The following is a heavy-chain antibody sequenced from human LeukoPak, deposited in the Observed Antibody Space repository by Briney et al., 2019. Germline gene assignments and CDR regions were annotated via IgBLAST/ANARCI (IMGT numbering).Heavy chain of an antibody. D-gene: IGHD1-26*01. CDR3: ARGGLVGAIYFDY. V-gene: IGHV4-59*11. Sequence: KSSETLSLTCTVSGGSISSHYWSWIRQPQGKGLEWIGYIYYSGSTNYNPSLKSRVTISVDTSKNQFSLKLSSVTAADTAVYYCARGGLVGAIYFDYWGQGTLVTVSS. CDR1: GGSISSHY. CDR2: IYYSGST. J-gene: IGHJ4*02.